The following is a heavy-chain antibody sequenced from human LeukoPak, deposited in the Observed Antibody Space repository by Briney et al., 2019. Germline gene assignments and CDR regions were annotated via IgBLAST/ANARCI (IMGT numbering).Heavy chain of an antibody. Sequence: PGGSLRLSCAASGFTFSSYATSWVRQAPGKGLEWVSAISGSGGSTYYADSVKGRFTISRDNSKNTLYLQMNSLRAEDTAVYYCANSGAMRDCYDYYYGMDVWGQGTTVTVSS. J-gene: IGHJ6*02. CDR2: ISGSGGST. CDR1: GFTFSSYA. CDR3: ANSGAMRDCYDYYYGMDV. D-gene: IGHD2-21*01. V-gene: IGHV3-23*01.